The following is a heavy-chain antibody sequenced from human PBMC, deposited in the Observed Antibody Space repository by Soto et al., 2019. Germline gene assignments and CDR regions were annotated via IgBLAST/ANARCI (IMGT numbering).Heavy chain of an antibody. CDR3: ARFDDHVRFDP. Sequence: WTWIRQHPGKGLEWIGYIYYNGRTFYNPSLESRLTMSIDTSKNQFSLSLSSVTAADTAVYYCARFDDHVRFDPWGQGTLVTVSS. J-gene: IGHJ5*02. CDR2: IYYNGRT. V-gene: IGHV4-31*02. D-gene: IGHD6-6*01.